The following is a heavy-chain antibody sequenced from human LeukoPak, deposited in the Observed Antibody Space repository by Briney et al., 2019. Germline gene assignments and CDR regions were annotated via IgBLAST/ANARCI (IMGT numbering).Heavy chain of an antibody. J-gene: IGHJ4*02. CDR3: ARDPWATYSDYDSSY. V-gene: IGHV1-2*02. CDR2: INPNSGGT. Sequence: ASVKVSCKASGYTFTGYYMHWVRQAPGQGLEWMGWINPNSGGTKYAQKFQGRVTMTRDTSISTTYMELSRLRSDDTAVYYCARDPWATYSDYDSSYWGQGTLVTVSS. CDR1: GYTFTGYY. D-gene: IGHD5-12*01.